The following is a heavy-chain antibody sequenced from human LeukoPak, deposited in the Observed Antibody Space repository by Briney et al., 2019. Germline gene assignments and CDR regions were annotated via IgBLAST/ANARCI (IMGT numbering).Heavy chain of an antibody. V-gene: IGHV4-34*01. D-gene: IGHD2-2*01. Sequence: SETLSLTCAVYGGSFSGYYWSWIRQPPGKGLEWIGEISHSGSTNHNPSLKSRVTISVDTSKNQFSLKLSSVTAADTAVYYCARGRDADVSGTSCYALTPPRPSDYYYYGKDVWGQGTKVNV. J-gene: IGHJ6*02. CDR3: ARGRDADVSGTSCYALTPPRPSDYYYYGKDV. CDR2: ISHSGST. CDR1: GGSFSGYY.